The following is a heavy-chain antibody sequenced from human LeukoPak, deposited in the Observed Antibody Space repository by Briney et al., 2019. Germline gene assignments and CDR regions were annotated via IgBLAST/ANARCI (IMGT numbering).Heavy chain of an antibody. CDR2: IGSSSQYI. J-gene: IGHJ4*02. Sequence: GGSLRLSCAASGFIFSSDTMSWVRQAPGKGLEWVSSIGSSSQYIYYAESVRGRFNISRDNAKNSLYLQMNSLRAEDTAVYYCAKDPLYYDFWSGYFDYWGQGTLVTVSS. D-gene: IGHD3-3*01. V-gene: IGHV3-21*01. CDR3: AKDPLYYDFWSGYFDY. CDR1: GFIFSSDT.